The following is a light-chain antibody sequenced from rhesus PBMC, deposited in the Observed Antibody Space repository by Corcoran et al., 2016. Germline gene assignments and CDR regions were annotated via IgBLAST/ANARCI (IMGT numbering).Light chain of an antibody. Sequence: SYGLTQEPALSVALGHTVRMTCQGDSLKTSYASWYQQKPGQVPVLVIYGNTNRPSGIPGRFSGSWSGHTGSLTITGAQVEDEADHYCGSWDNSGNHYIFGARTRLTVL. CDR2: GNT. J-gene: IGLJ1*01. CDR1: SLKTSY. V-gene: IGLV3S11*01. CDR3: GSWDNSGNHYI.